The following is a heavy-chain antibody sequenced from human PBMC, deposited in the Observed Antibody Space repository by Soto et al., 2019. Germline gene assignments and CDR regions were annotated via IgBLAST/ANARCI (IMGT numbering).Heavy chain of an antibody. V-gene: IGHV4-30-4*01. Sequence: SETLSLTCTVSGGSISSGDYYWSWIRQPPGKGLEWIGYIYNSGSTYYNPSLKSRVTISVDTSKNQFSLKLSSVTAADTAVYYCARGGYYDSSGYYYWGQGTQVTAPQ. CDR2: IYNSGST. D-gene: IGHD3-22*01. CDR1: GGSISSGDYY. J-gene: IGHJ4*02. CDR3: ARGGYYDSSGYYY.